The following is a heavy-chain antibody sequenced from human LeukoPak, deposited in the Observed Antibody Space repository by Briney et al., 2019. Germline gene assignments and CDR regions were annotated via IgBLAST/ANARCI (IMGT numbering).Heavy chain of an antibody. Sequence: PSETLSLTCTVSGGSISSYYWSWIRQPAGKGLEWIGRIYTSGSTNYNPSLKSRVTMSVDASKNQFSLKLSSVTAADTAVYYCARVKGIAVAGTLSDWFDPWGQGTLVTVSS. CDR2: IYTSGST. D-gene: IGHD6-19*01. V-gene: IGHV4-4*07. CDR3: ARVKGIAVAGTLSDWFDP. J-gene: IGHJ5*02. CDR1: GGSISSYY.